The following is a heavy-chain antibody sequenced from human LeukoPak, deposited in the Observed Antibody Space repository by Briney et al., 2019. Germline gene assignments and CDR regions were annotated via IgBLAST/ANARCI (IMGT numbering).Heavy chain of an antibody. V-gene: IGHV4-59*02. CDR1: GASVSSYY. CDR3: AMGFWYEEYFQH. CDR2: IYYSWST. D-gene: IGHD6-13*01. J-gene: IGHJ1*01. Sequence: SETLSLTCTVSGASVSSYYWSWIRQPPGKGLDWIGYIYYSWSTNYNPSLKSRITISVDTSKHQFSLRLSSVTAADTAVYFCAMGFWYEEYFQHWGQGSLVIVSS.